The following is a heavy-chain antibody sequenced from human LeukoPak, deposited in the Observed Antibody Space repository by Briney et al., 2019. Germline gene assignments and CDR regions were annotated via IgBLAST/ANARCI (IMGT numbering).Heavy chain of an antibody. Sequence: GGSLRLSCAASGFTFSSYGMNWVRQAPGKGLEWVSYISSSSSPIYYADSVKGRFTISRDNAKNSLYLQMNSLRAEDTAVYYCARDRRGAFDIWGQETMVTVSS. CDR1: GFTFSSYG. J-gene: IGHJ3*02. CDR3: ARDRRGAFDI. CDR2: ISSSSSPI. V-gene: IGHV3-48*04.